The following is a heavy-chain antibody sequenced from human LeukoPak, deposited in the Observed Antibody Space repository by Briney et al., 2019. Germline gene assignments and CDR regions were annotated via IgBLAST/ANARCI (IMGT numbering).Heavy chain of an antibody. CDR2: IIPIFGTA. V-gene: IGHV1-69*05. CDR3: ARGLYDYRDWYFDL. Sequence: SVKVSCKASGGTFSIYAISWVRQAPGQGLEWMGGIIPIFGTANYAQKFQGRVTITTDESTSTAYMELSSLRSEDTAVYYCARGLYDYRDWYFDLWGRGTLVTVSS. CDR1: GGTFSIYA. D-gene: IGHD4-11*01. J-gene: IGHJ2*01.